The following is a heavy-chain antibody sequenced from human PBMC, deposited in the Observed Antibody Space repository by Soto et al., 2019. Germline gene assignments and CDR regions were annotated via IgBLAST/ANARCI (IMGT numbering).Heavy chain of an antibody. J-gene: IGHJ5*02. Sequence: PGGSLRLSCAASGFTFSSYGMHWVRQAPGKGLEWVAVIWYDGSNKYYADSVKGRFTISRDNSKNTLYLQMNSLRAEDTAVYYCARDRNSLDVLLWFGESNWFDPWGQGTLVTVSS. CDR3: ARDRNSLDVLLWFGESNWFDP. CDR2: IWYDGSNK. D-gene: IGHD3-10*01. V-gene: IGHV3-33*01. CDR1: GFTFSSYG.